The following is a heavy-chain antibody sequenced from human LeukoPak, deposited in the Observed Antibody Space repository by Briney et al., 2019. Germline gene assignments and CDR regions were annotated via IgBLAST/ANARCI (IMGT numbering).Heavy chain of an antibody. Sequence: GGSLRLSCAASGITFRSYGMHWVRQAPGKGLEWVAFIWYDGSNKYYADSVKGRFTISRDNSRNTLFLQMNSLRAEDTAVYYCATDRATQYFDYWGQGTLVSVSS. V-gene: IGHV3-30*02. CDR3: ATDRATQYFDY. CDR1: GITFRSYG. J-gene: IGHJ4*02. CDR2: IWYDGSNK. D-gene: IGHD2-15*01.